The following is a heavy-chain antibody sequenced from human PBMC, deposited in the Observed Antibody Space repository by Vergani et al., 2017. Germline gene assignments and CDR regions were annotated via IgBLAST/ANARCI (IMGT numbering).Heavy chain of an antibody. D-gene: IGHD7-27*01. V-gene: IGHV3-33*01. CDR2: IWYDGSNK. J-gene: IGHJ4*02. CDR3: ARDLGPKNGGSEGLDY. CDR1: GFTFSSYG. Sequence: QVQLVESGGGVVQPGRSLRLSCAASGFTFSSYGMHWVRQAPGKGLEWVAVIWYDGSNKYYADSVKGRFTISRDNSKNTLYLQMNSLRAEDTAVYYCARDLGPKNGGSEGLDYWGQGTLVTVSS.